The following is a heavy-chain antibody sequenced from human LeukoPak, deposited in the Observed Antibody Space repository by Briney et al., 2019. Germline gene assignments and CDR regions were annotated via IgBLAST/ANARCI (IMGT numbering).Heavy chain of an antibody. J-gene: IGHJ4*02. CDR2: INSDGNTT. CDR1: GFTLNGYW. CDR3: ARDSLYSYGPDY. D-gene: IGHD5-18*01. Sequence: GGSLGLSCAAPGFTLNGYWMHWVRQAPGKGLVWVSRINSDGNTTSYADSVKGRFTISRDNAKNSLYLQMNSLRAEDTAVYYCARDSLYSYGPDYWGQGTLVTVSS. V-gene: IGHV3-74*01.